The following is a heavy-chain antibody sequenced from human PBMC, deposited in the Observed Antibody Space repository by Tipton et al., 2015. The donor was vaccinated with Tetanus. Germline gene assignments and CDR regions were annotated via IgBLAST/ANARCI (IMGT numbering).Heavy chain of an antibody. CDR2: RT. J-gene: IGHJ4*02. V-gene: IGHV4-39*02. CDR3: ARLTGVVSRSGWAFDF. D-gene: IGHD3-3*01. Sequence: RTYYNPSLKSRVTTFVDTSKNRFSLRLNSMTAADTGVYYCARLTGVVSRSGWAFDFWGQGALVTVSS.